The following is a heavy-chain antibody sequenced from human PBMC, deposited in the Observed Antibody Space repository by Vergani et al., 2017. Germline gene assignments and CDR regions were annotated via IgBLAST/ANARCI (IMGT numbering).Heavy chain of an antibody. CDR3: AKYWDDDGGNSGGSYFDD. V-gene: IGHV3-23*04. CDR1: GFTFSSYG. J-gene: IGHJ4*02. D-gene: IGHD4-23*01. Sequence: VQLVESGGGVVQPGRSLRLSCAASGFTFSSYGMHWVRQAPGKGLEWVSAISGSGGSTYYADSVKGRFTISRDNSKNTLYLEMNSLRAEDTAVYYCAKYWDDDGGNSGGSYFDDWGQGTLVTVSS. CDR2: ISGSGGST.